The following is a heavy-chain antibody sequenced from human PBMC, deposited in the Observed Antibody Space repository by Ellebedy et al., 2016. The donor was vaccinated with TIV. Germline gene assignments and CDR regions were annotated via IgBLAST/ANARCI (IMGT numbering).Heavy chain of an antibody. Sequence: ASVKVSCKASGYTFTSYFLYWARQAPGQGLEWMGIINPTSGSSNYAQKFQGRGTMTRDTSTSTVYMDLSSLRSEDTAVYYCARGDNDYYDSSGYYYSYWGQGTLVTVSS. CDR2: INPTSGSS. CDR1: GYTFTSYF. CDR3: ARGDNDYYDSSGYYYSY. V-gene: IGHV1-46*01. D-gene: IGHD3-22*01. J-gene: IGHJ4*02.